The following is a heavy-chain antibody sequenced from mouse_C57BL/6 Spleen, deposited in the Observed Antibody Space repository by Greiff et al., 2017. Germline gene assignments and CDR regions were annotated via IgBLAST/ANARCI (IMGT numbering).Heavy chain of an antibody. V-gene: IGHV14-2*01. CDR2: IDPEDGET. J-gene: IGHJ3*01. Sequence: VQLQQSGAELVKPGASVKLSCTASGFNFNDYSMHWVKQRTEQGLEWIGRIDPEDGETKYAPNFQGKAPITADTSSNTAYLQLSSLTSEDTAVYYCARPDYCGSSYGFAYWGQGTLVTVSA. D-gene: IGHD1-1*01. CDR1: GFNFNDYS. CDR3: ARPDYCGSSYGFAY.